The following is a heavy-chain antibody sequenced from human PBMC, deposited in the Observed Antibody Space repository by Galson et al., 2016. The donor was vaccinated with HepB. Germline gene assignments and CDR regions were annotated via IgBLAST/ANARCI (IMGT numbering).Heavy chain of an antibody. V-gene: IGHV3-23*03. CDR1: GFTFSTYA. CDR2: IASDSRTT. D-gene: IGHD6-19*01. Sequence: SLRLSCAVSGFTFSTYAMSWVRQIPGKGLEWVSSIASDSRTTVYADSVKGRFTISRDDSRNTLYLHMNNLRAEDTAVYYCAKDRDSGWRYWYFDIWGRGTLVTVSS. J-gene: IGHJ2*01. CDR3: AKDRDSGWRYWYFDI.